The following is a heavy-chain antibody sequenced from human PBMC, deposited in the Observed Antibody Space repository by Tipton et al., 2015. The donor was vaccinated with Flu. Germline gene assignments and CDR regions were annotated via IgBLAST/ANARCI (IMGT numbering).Heavy chain of an antibody. CDR3: ARDPAGYYDNSAYYIFDY. D-gene: IGHD3-22*01. CDR2: IDYSGNT. Sequence: TLSLTCTVSGGSISGYYWTWVRQSPGKGLEWIGTIDYSGNTHYNPSLESRVSISVAKMQFSLSLSSVTAADTAVYYCARDPAGYYDNSAYYIFDYWGQGTLVTVSS. V-gene: IGHV4-59*12. J-gene: IGHJ4*02. CDR1: GGSISGYY.